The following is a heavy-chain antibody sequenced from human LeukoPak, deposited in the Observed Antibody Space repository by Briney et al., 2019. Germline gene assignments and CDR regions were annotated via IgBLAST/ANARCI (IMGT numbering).Heavy chain of an antibody. J-gene: IGHJ4*02. CDR3: AREGDSSGYYSFDY. CDR1: GGSISSGGYY. V-gene: IGHV4-31*03. CDR2: IYYSGST. D-gene: IGHD3-22*01. Sequence: SETLSLTCTVSGGSISSGGYYWSWIRQHPAKGLEWIGYIYYSGSTYYNPSLKSRVTISVDTSKNQFSLKLSSVTAADTAVYYCAREGDSSGYYSFDYWGQGTLVTVSS.